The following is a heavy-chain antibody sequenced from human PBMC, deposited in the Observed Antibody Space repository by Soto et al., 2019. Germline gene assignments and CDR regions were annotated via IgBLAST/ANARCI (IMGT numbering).Heavy chain of an antibody. CDR1: GGSISSYY. CDR3: ARDSMAAGWLQTGYYYYYGMDV. D-gene: IGHD5-12*01. CDR2: IYYSGST. Sequence: KASETLSLTCTVSGGSISSYYWSWIRQPPGKGLEWIGYIYYSGSTNYNPSLKSRVTISVDTSKNQFSLKLSSVTAADTAVYYCARDSMAAGWLQTGYYYYYGMDVWGQGTTVTVS. V-gene: IGHV4-59*01. J-gene: IGHJ6*02.